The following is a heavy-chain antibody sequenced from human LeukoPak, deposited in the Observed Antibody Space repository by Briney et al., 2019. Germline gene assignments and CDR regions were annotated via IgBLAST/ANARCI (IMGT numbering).Heavy chain of an antibody. Sequence: GGSLRLSCAASGFTFSSYGIHWVRQAPGKGLEWVAFIRYDGSNKYYADSVKGRFTISRDNSKNTLYLQMNSLRADDTALYYCARGFDWLEYYFDYWGQGTLVTVSS. D-gene: IGHD3-9*01. V-gene: IGHV3-30*02. CDR3: ARGFDWLEYYFDY. J-gene: IGHJ4*02. CDR1: GFTFSSYG. CDR2: IRYDGSNK.